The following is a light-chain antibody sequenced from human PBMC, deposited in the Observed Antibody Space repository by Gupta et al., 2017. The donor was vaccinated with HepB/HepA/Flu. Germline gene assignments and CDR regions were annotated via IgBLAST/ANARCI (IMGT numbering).Light chain of an antibody. CDR1: QGISSY. J-gene: IGKJ3*01. Sequence: DIELTQSTSILSASVGDRVTITCRASQGISSYLAWYQQKPGKAPKLLIYAASTLQSGVPSRFSDSGSGTEFTLTISSLQPEDFATYYCQQLNSYPLFTFGPGTKVDIK. CDR2: AAS. V-gene: IGKV1-9*01. CDR3: QQLNSYPLFT.